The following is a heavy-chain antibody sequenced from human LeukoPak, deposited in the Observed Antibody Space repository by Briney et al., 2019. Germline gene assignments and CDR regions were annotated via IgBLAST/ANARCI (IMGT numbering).Heavy chain of an antibody. V-gene: IGHV3-7*01. CDR2: IKQDGSEK. J-gene: IGHJ6*04. CDR3: AGDAMAPADYDVDV. CDR1: GFTFSSYW. D-gene: IGHD3-22*01. Sequence: GGSLRLSCAASGFTFSSYWMSWVRQAPGKGLEWVAKIKQDGSEKYYGDSVKGRFTISRDNAKNSLYLQMNSLRAEDTAVYYCAGDAMAPADYDVDVWGKGTTVTVSS.